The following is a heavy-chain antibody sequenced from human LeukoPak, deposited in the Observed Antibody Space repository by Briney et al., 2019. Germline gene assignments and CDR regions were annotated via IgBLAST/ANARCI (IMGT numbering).Heavy chain of an antibody. CDR1: GGSISSGDYY. V-gene: IGHV4-30-4*01. D-gene: IGHD6-19*01. CDR2: IYYSGST. CDR3: AGEWLVRKALDI. Sequence: SQTLSLTCTVSGGSISSGDYYWSWIRQPPGKGLEWIGYIYYSGSTYYNPSLKSRVTISVDKSKNQFSLKLSSVTAADTAVYYCAGEWLVRKALDIWGQGTMVTVSS. J-gene: IGHJ3*02.